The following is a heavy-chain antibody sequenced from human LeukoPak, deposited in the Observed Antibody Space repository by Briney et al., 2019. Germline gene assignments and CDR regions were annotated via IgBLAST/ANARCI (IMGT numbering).Heavy chain of an antibody. D-gene: IGHD3-9*01. CDR3: ARGGGVDILTGFQY. J-gene: IGHJ4*02. CDR1: GGTFTNYA. V-gene: IGHV1-69*04. Sequence: VASVKVSCKASGGTFTNYAINWVRQAPGQGLEWMGRIIPILDVTNYAQKFQGRVTITADQSTSTAYIELSSLRSEDTAVYYCARGGGVDILTGFQYWGQGTLVTVSS. CDR2: IIPILDVT.